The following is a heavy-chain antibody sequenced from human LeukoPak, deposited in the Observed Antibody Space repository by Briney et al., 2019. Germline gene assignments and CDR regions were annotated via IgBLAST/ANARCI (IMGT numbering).Heavy chain of an antibody. CDR3: AKGQFDY. J-gene: IGHJ4*02. CDR2: ISWNSGSI. V-gene: IGHV3-9*03. CDR1: GFTFDDYA. Sequence: GRSLRLSCAASGFTFDDYAMHWVRQAPGKGLEWVSGISWNSGSIGYADSVKGRFTISRDNAKNSLYLQMNSLRAEDMALYYCAKGQFDYWGQGTLVTVSS.